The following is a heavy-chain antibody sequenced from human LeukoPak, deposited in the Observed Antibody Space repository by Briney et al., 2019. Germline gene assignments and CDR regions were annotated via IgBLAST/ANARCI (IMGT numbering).Heavy chain of an antibody. V-gene: IGHV1-46*04. CDR2: INPSGGST. CDR3: ARDAFLSGSLSPVDY. D-gene: IGHD1-26*01. CDR1: GYTFTNYF. J-gene: IGHJ4*02. Sequence: ASVKVSCKASGYTFTNYFMHWVRQAPGQGLEWMGIINPSGGSTSYAQKLQGRVTLTRDTSTSTAYMELSSLRSEDTAVYYCARDAFLSGSLSPVDYWGQGSLVTVSS.